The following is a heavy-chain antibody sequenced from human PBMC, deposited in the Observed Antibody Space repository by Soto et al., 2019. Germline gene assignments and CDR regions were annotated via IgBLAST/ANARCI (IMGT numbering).Heavy chain of an antibody. CDR2: ISATGGNI. CDR1: GFTFSDYA. CDR3: AKVAGGLGYFDL. V-gene: IGHV3-23*01. D-gene: IGHD3-16*01. J-gene: IGHJ2*01. Sequence: EVQLLESGGGLARPGGSLRLSCVASGFTFSDYAMTWVRQAPGKGLEWVATISATGGNIEYTDSLKGRFTISRDNSKNTLYRQLNGLTSDDTAVHYCAKVAGGLGYFDLWGRGTLVTVSS.